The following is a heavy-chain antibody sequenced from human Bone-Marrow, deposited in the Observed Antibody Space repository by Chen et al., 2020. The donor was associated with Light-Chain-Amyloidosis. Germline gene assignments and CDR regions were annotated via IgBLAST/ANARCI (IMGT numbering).Heavy chain of an antibody. V-gene: IGHV3-48*01. CDR3: AGSWRELLVSPYYYMDV. CDR1: GFTFSSYS. D-gene: IGHD1-26*01. Sequence: EVQLVESGGGLVQPGGSLRLSCAASGFTFSSYSMNWVRQAPGKGLGWVSYISSSSSTIYYADSVKGRFTISRDNAKNSLYLQMNSLRAEDTAVYYCAGSWRELLVSPYYYMDVWGKGTTVTVSS. CDR2: ISSSSSTI. J-gene: IGHJ6*03.